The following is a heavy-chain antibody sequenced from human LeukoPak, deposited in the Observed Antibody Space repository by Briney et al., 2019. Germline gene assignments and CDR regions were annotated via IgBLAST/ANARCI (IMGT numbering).Heavy chain of an antibody. J-gene: IGHJ4*02. D-gene: IGHD4-17*01. CDR1: GFTFSNYG. CDR3: AKNGFDYVSDY. V-gene: IGHV3-23*01. Sequence: GRSLRLSCAASGFTFSNYGMHWVRQAPGKGLEWVSAISGSGGSTYYADSVKGRFTISRDNSKNTLYLQMNSLRAEDTAVYYCAKNGFDYVSDYWGQGTLVTVSS. CDR2: ISGSGGST.